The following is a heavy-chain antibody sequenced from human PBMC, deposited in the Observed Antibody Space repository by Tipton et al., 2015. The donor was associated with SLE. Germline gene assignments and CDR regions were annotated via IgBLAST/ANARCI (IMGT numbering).Heavy chain of an antibody. Sequence: QLVQSGAEVKKPGASVKVSCKASGYTFTSSGISWVRQAPGQGLEWMGWISAYNGNTNYAQKLQGRVTMTTDTSTSTAYMELRSLRSDDTAVYYCARASTAAGMDYYYYGMDVWGQGTTVTVSS. CDR3: ARASTAAGMDYYYYGMDV. CDR1: GYTFTSSG. J-gene: IGHJ6*02. D-gene: IGHD6-13*01. V-gene: IGHV1-18*01. CDR2: ISAYNGNT.